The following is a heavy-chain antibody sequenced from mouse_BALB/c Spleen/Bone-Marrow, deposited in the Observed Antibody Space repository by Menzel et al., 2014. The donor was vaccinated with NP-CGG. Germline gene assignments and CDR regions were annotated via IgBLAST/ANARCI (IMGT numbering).Heavy chain of an antibody. D-gene: IGHD3-1*01. CDR1: GFTFSSYA. Sequence: EVKLMDSGGGLVKPGGSLKLSCAASGFTFSSYAMSWVRRSPEKRLEWVAEISSGGSYTYYPDTVTGRFTISRDNAKNTLYLEMSSLRSEDTAMYYCARDSSGYFDYWGQGTTLTVSS. J-gene: IGHJ2*01. CDR2: ISSGGSYT. CDR3: ARDSSGYFDY. V-gene: IGHV5-9-4*01.